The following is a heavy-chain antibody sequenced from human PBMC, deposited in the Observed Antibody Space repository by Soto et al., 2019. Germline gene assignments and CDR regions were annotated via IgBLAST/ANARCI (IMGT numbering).Heavy chain of an antibody. V-gene: IGHV3-48*02. Sequence: EVQLVEAGGGWVQPGGSLRLSCAASGFTFSSYSMNWVRQAPGKGLEWVSYISSSSSYIYYADSVKGRLTVSIDNAKNRLYLQMNSLRDEDKSVYYCERESKLGVVQHWCQGTLVTVSS. CDR1: GFTFSSYS. CDR3: ERESKLGVVQH. D-gene: IGHD6-13*01. J-gene: IGHJ1*01. CDR2: ISSSSSYI.